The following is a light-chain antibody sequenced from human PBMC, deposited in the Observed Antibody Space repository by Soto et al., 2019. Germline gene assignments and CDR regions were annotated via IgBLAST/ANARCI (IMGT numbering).Light chain of an antibody. CDR2: DTS. V-gene: IGKV3D-20*02. Sequence: EIVLTQSPATLSLSPGERATLSCRASQSLSKSLVWYQQKPGQPPRVLIYDTSSRATVIPDRFSGSGSGTDFSLTISRLEPEDFAVYYCQQSLTFGGGTKVDIK. J-gene: IGKJ4*01. CDR1: QSLSKS. CDR3: QQSLT.